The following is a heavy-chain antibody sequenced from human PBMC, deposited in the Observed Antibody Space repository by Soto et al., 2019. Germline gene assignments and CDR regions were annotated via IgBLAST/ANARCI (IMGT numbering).Heavy chain of an antibody. CDR1: GYTFTGYY. Sequence: ASVKVSCKASGYTFTGYYMHWVRQAPGQGLEWMGWINPNSGGTNYAQKFQGRVTMTRDTSISTAYMELSRRRSDDTAVYYCARGRTDWYAFDIWGQGTMVTVSS. V-gene: IGHV1-2*02. J-gene: IGHJ3*02. D-gene: IGHD2-21*01. CDR2: INPNSGGT. CDR3: ARGRTDWYAFDI.